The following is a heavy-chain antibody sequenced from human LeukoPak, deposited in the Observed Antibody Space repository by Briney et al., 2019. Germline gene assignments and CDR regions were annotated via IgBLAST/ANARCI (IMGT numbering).Heavy chain of an antibody. CDR1: GFTFSSYW. J-gene: IGHJ6*03. CDR2: IDTYGSTT. Sequence: PGGSLRLSCAASGFTFSSYWMHWVRQAPGKGLVWVSRIDTYGSTTTYADSVKGRFTISRDNAKNTLYLQMNTLRADDTAMYYCARDPNHDFWSGYSYYPMDVWGKGPTVTFSS. D-gene: IGHD3-3*01. V-gene: IGHV3-74*01. CDR3: ARDPNHDFWSGYSYYPMDV.